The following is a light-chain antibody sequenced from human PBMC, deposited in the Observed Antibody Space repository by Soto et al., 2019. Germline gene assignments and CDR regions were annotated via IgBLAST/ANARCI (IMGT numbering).Light chain of an antibody. Sequence: QSVLTQPPSASGTPGQRVTISCSGSSSNIGSKTVNWYQQLPGTAPKLLIYGSDQRPSGVPDRFSGSKSGTSASLAISGLQSEDEADYYCAAWDDSLNVYVFGTGTKVTVL. CDR2: GSD. V-gene: IGLV1-44*01. J-gene: IGLJ1*01. CDR3: AAWDDSLNVYV. CDR1: SSNIGSKT.